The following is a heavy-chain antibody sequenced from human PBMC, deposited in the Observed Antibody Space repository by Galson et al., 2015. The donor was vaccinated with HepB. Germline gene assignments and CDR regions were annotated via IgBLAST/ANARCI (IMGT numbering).Heavy chain of an antibody. CDR2: IKSKTDGGTT. CDR1: GFTFSNAW. J-gene: IGHJ6*03. D-gene: IGHD3-3*01. Sequence: SLRLSCAASGFTFSNAWMNWVRQAPGKGLEWVGRIKSKTDGGTTDYAAPVKGRFTISRDDSKNTLYLQMNSLKTEDTAVYYCTTWGGSIYYYYYYMDVWGKGTTVTVSS. V-gene: IGHV3-15*07. CDR3: TTWGGSIYYYYYYMDV.